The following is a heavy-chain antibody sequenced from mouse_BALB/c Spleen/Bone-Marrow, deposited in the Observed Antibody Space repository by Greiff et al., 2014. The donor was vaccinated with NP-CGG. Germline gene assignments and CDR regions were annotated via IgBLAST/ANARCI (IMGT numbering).Heavy chain of an antibody. V-gene: IGHV5-12-2*01. Sequence: EVMLVESGGGLVQPGGSLKLSCAASGFTFSSYTMSWVRQTPEKRLVWVAYISNGGGSIYYPDTVKGRFTISRDNDKNTLYLQMSSLKSGDTAMYYCASHYYDSSPFAYWGQGTLVTVSA. D-gene: IGHD1-1*01. CDR3: ASHYYDSSPFAY. CDR1: GFTFSSYT. J-gene: IGHJ3*01. CDR2: ISNGGGSI.